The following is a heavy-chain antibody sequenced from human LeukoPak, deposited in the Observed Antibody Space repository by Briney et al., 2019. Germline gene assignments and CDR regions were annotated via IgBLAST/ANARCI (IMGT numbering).Heavy chain of an antibody. CDR1: GFTFSDYY. Sequence: GGSLRLSCAASGFTFSDYYMSWIRQAPGKGLEWVSYISSSGSTIYYADSVKGRFTISRDNAKNSLYLQMNSLRAEDTAVYYCARGLYSFSTFTLDPRGQGTLVTVSS. D-gene: IGHD2-2*01. CDR3: ARGLYSFSTFTLDP. V-gene: IGHV3-11*04. J-gene: IGHJ5*02. CDR2: ISSSGSTI.